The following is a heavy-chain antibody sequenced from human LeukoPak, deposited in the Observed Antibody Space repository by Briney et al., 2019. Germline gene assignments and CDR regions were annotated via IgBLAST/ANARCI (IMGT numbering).Heavy chain of an antibody. V-gene: IGHV4-31*03. D-gene: IGHD6-13*01. J-gene: IGHJ4*02. CDR1: GGSISSGGYY. CDR2: IYYSGST. Sequence: SETLSLTCTVSGGSISSGGYYWSWIRQHPGKGLEWIGYIYYSGSTYYNPSLKSRVTISVGTSKNQFSLELSSVTAADTAVYYCARAGVGSSWAIDYWGQGTLVTVSS. CDR3: ARAGVGSSWAIDY.